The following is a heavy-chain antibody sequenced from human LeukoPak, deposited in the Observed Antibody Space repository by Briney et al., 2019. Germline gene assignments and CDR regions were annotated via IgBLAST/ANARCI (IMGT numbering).Heavy chain of an antibody. CDR2: IKQDGSEK. D-gene: IGHD3-22*01. V-gene: IGHV3-7*01. CDR3: AREQITMIVVVNDDAFDI. Sequence: GGSLRLSCAASGFTFSSYWMSWVRQAPGNGLEWVANIKQDGSEKYYVDSVKGRFTISRDNAKNSLYLQMNSLRAEDTAVYYCAREQITMIVVVNDDAFDIWGQGTMVTVSS. J-gene: IGHJ3*02. CDR1: GFTFSSYW.